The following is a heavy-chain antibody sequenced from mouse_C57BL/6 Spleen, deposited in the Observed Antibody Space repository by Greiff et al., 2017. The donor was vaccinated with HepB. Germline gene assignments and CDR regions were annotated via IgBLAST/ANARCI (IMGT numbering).Heavy chain of an antibody. D-gene: IGHD2-1*01. V-gene: IGHV5-16*01. CDR3: ARGEDYYGNYAMDD. Sequence: DVQLVESEGGLVQPGSSMKLSCTASGFTFSDYYMAWVRQVPEKGLEWVANINYDGSSTYYLDSLKSRFIISRDNAKNILYLQMSSLKSEDTATYYGARGEDYYGNYAMDDWGQGTSVTVSS. CDR2: INYDGSST. J-gene: IGHJ4*01. CDR1: GFTFSDYY.